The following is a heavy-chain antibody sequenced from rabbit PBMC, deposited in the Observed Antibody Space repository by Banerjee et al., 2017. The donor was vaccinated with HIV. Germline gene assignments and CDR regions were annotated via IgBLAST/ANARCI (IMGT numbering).Heavy chain of an antibody. CDR3: ARWNNDIWGGLKL. Sequence: QEQLVESGGGLVKPGASLTLTCKASGFSFSSTHNVCWVRQAPGKGPEWIACIYAGSSGSSYYASWAKGRFTISKTSSTTVTLQMTSLTAADTATYFCARWNNDIWGGLKLWGPGTLVTVS. V-gene: IGHV1S45*01. CDR2: IYAGSSGSS. CDR1: GFSFSSTHN. D-gene: IGHD4-1*01. J-gene: IGHJ4*01.